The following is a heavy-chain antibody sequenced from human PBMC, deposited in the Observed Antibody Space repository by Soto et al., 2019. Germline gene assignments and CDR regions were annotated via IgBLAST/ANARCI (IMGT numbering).Heavy chain of an antibody. V-gene: IGHV3-30-3*01. CDR1: GFTFSSYA. CDR3: ARGYCSSTSCYGYYYGMDV. D-gene: IGHD2-2*01. CDR2: ISYDGSNK. J-gene: IGHJ6*02. Sequence: GGSLRLSCAASGFTFSSYAMQGVRQAPGKGLEWVAVISYDGSNKYYADSVKGRFTISRDNSKNTLYLQMNSLRAEDTAVYYCARGYCSSTSCYGYYYGMDVWGQGTTVTVSS.